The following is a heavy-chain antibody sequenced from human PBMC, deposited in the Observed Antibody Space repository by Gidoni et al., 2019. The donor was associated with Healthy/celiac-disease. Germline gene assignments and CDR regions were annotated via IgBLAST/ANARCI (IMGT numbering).Heavy chain of an antibody. CDR3: TTSISTYYDFWSGDDAFDI. D-gene: IGHD3-3*01. Sequence: EVQLVESGGGLVKPGGSLRLSCAASGFTFSNAWMNWVRPAPGKGLEWVGRIKSKTDGGTTDYAAPVKGRFTISRDDSKNTLYLQMNSLKTEDTAVYYCTTSISTYYDFWSGDDAFDIWGQGTMVTVSS. CDR1: GFTFSNAW. V-gene: IGHV3-15*07. J-gene: IGHJ3*02. CDR2: IKSKTDGGTT.